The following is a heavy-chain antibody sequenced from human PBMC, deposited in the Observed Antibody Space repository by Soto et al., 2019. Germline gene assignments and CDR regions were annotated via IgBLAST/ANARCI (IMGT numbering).Heavy chain of an antibody. J-gene: IGHJ1*01. Sequence: EVQLLESGGGWVQPGGSLRLSCATSGFTFSSYPMNWVRQAPGKGLEWVSGISAGGDSTYYADSVKGRFTIFRDNFNNTVYLQMNRLRAEDTSVYYCERRVWGQVTLVTVSS. V-gene: IGHV3-23*01. CDR1: GFTFSSYP. CDR3: ERRV. CDR2: ISAGGDST.